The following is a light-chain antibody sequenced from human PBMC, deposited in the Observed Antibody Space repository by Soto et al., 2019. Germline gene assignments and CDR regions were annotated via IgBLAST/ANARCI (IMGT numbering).Light chain of an antibody. CDR1: QSISSR. Sequence: DIQMTQSPSTLSASVGDRVTLTCRTSQSISSRLAWYQQKPGKAPKLLIYKASTLESGVPSRFSGSGSGTEFTLTISSLQPDDFATYYCQQYHSYSTFGQGTKVEIK. V-gene: IGKV1-5*03. J-gene: IGKJ1*01. CDR3: QQYHSYST. CDR2: KAS.